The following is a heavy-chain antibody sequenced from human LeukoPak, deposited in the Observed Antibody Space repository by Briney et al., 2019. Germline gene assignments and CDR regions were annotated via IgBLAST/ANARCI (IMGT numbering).Heavy chain of an antibody. D-gene: IGHD6-19*01. CDR3: ARGRYSSGWYEVDFDY. J-gene: IGHJ4*02. CDR2: INPSGGST. V-gene: IGHV1-46*01. Sequence: ASVKVSCKASGYTFTSYYMHWVRQAPGQGLEWMGIINPSGGSTSYAQKFQGRVTMTRDTSTSTVYMELSSLRSVDTAVYYCARGRYSSGWYEVDFDYWGQGTLVTVSS. CDR1: GYTFTSYY.